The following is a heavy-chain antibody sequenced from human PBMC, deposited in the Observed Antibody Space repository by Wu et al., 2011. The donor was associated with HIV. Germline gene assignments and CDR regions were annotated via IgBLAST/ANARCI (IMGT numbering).Heavy chain of an antibody. D-gene: IGHD3-10*01. CDR2: IIPMFGTA. CDR3: ARTPGPYNYGSDDPYYYGSGRR. Sequence: QVQLVQSGAEVKKPGSSVKVSCTASGGAFSSYAISWVRQAPGQGLEWMGGIIPMFGTANYAQKFQGRVTISTDELTKTAYMELSSLRSEDTAVYYCARTPGPYNYGSDDPYYYGSGRRRGRTDRLSPSP. CDR1: GGAFSSYA. J-gene: IGHJ6*01. V-gene: IGHV1-69*05.